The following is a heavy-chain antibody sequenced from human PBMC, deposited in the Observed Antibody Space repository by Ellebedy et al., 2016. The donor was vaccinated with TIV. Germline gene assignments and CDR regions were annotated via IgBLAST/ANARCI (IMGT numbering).Heavy chain of an antibody. CDR2: MNPNSGRT. J-gene: IGHJ4*02. CDR1: GYTFTNYD. D-gene: IGHD3-10*01. Sequence: AASVKVSCKASGYTFTNYDINWVRQATGQGLEWMGWMNPNSGRTGYAQKFQGRVTMTRNTSITTAYMGLSSLRSEDTAVYYCARGGFYYGSASDYPFDFWGQGTLITVSS. V-gene: IGHV1-8*01. CDR3: ARGGFYYGSASDYPFDF.